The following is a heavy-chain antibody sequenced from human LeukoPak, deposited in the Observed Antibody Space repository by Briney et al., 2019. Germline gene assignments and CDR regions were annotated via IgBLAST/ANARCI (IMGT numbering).Heavy chain of an antibody. J-gene: IGHJ4*02. Sequence: GGSLRLSCAASGFTFSSYSMNWVRQAPGKGLEWVSSISSSSSYIYYADSVKGRFTISRDNAKNSLYLQMNSLRAEDTAVYYCARVKGSSGWYSVWGQGTLVTVSS. CDR2: ISSSSSYI. D-gene: IGHD6-19*01. V-gene: IGHV3-21*01. CDR3: ARVKGSSGWYSV. CDR1: GFTFSSYS.